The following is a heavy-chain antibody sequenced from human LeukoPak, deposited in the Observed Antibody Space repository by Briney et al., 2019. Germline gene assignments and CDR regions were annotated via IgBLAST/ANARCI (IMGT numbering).Heavy chain of an antibody. CDR3: ARDRYYNILTGFRRSDGFDI. D-gene: IGHD3-9*01. V-gene: IGHV1-24*01. J-gene: IGHJ3*02. CDR1: GYTITELS. CDR2: YDPGEGER. Sequence: ASVRVSCKVSGYTITELSMHWVRQAPGKGLEWMGSYDPGEGERINAQKLQGRVTMTTDTSTNTAYMELRSLRSDDTAVYYCARDRYYNILTGFRRSDGFDIWGQGTMVTVSS.